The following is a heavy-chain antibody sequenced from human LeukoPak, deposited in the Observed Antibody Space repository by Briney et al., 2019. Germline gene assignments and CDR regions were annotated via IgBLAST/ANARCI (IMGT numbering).Heavy chain of an antibody. CDR1: GFTFDDYA. J-gene: IGHJ5*02. CDR3: ASTVWRGFDP. D-gene: IGHD4-11*01. Sequence: GRSLRLSCVASGFTFDDYAMHWVRQAPGKGLEWVSGISWNSGNIGYADSVKGRFTISRDNAKNSLYLQMNSLRAEDTAVYYCASTVWRGFDPWGQGTLVTVSS. CDR2: ISWNSGNI. V-gene: IGHV3-9*01.